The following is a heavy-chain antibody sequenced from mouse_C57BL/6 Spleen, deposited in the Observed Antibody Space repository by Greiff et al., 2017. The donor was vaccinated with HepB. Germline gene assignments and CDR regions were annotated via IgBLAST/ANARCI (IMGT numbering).Heavy chain of an antibody. V-gene: IGHV1-55*01. CDR2: IYPGSGST. D-gene: IGHD1-1*01. CDR1: GYTFTSYW. Sequence: QVQLQQPGAELVKPGASVKMSCKASGYTFTSYWITWVKQRPGQGLEWIGDIYPGSGSTNYNEKFKSKATLTVDTSSSTAYMQLSSLTSEDSAVYYCARREITTVVYWYFDVWGTGTTVTVSA. CDR3: ARREITTVVYWYFDV. J-gene: IGHJ1*03.